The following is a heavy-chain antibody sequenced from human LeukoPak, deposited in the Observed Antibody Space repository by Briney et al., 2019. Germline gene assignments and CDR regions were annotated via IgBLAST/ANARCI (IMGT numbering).Heavy chain of an antibody. CDR3: ARDEAGSGYIDY. V-gene: IGHV4-4*07. CDR1: GGSISSYY. CDR2: IYISGTT. Sequence: SETLSLTCTVSGGSISSYYWSWIRQPPGKGLEWIGRIYISGTTNYNSSLKSRITMSLDTSKNQVSLKLSSVTAADTAVYYCARDEAGSGYIDYWGQGTLVTVSS. D-gene: IGHD3-22*01. J-gene: IGHJ4*01.